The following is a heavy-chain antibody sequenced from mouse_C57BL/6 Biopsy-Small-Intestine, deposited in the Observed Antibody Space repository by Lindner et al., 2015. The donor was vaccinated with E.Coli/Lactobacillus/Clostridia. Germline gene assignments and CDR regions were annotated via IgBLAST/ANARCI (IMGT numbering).Heavy chain of an antibody. Sequence: SVKVSCKASGYTFTTNYIHWLRQAPGQGLEWLGVINPGAGGTLHAKKFQGRITMTRDTSTTTVYMELGSLTSDDTAVYYCARDYDFVGGSYRNDFFDPWGQGTLVTVSS. CDR1: GYTFTTNY. J-gene: IGHJ4*01. V-gene: IGHV1-55*01. CDR3: ARDYDFVGGSYRNDFFDP. CDR2: INPGAGGT. D-gene: IGHD2-4*01.